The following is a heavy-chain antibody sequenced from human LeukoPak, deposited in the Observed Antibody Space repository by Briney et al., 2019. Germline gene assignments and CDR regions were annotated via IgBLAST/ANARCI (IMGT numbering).Heavy chain of an antibody. CDR2: IYSGGST. V-gene: IGHV3-53*04. D-gene: IGHD6-19*01. J-gene: IGHJ4*02. CDR1: GFTVSGND. CDR3: ARVKGIGRAWYRPYFEY. Sequence: QPGGSLRLSCAASGFTVSGNDMSWVRQAPGKGLEWVSVIYSGGSTYYSDSVKDRLTISRQNSKNPLYIQMKRLRDEDTAVYYCARVKGIGRAWYRPYFEYWGQGPLVTVSS.